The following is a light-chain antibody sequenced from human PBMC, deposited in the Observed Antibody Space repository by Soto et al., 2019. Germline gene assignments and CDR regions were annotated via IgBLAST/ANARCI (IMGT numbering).Light chain of an antibody. CDR2: GAS. V-gene: IGKV3-15*01. CDR3: QQYNKWPLWT. J-gene: IGKJ1*01. CDR1: QSVSSN. Sequence: EIVMTQSTATLSVSPGERATLSCRASQSVSSNLAWYQQKLGQAPRLLIYGASTRATGISARFSGSGSGTEFTLTLSSLQSEDFAVYHCQQYNKWPLWTFGQGTKVEIK.